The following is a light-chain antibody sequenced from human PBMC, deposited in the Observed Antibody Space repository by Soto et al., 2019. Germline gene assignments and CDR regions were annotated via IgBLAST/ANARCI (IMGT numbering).Light chain of an antibody. J-gene: IGLJ1*01. CDR3: SSYAGTYDYV. V-gene: IGLV2-8*01. CDR1: SRDVGRYNY. CDR2: EVS. Sequence: QSALPQTRSPSGTPGQSVNISCARTSRDVGRYNYVSWYQQHPGKAPKLMIYEVSKRPSGVPDRFSGSKSGNTASLTVSGLQAEDEADYYCSSYAGTYDYVFGNGTKGTVL.